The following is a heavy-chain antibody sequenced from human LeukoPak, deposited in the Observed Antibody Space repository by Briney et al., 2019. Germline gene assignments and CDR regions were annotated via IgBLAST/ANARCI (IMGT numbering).Heavy chain of an antibody. Sequence: SETLSLICTVSGGSISSYYWSWIRQPPGKGLEWIGYIYYSGSTNYNPSLKSRVTISVDTSKNQFSLKLSSVTAADTAVYYCARRYSSSWYFRWAFDYWGQGTLVTVSS. CDR2: IYYSGST. D-gene: IGHD6-13*01. V-gene: IGHV4-59*01. CDR3: ARRYSSSWYFRWAFDY. J-gene: IGHJ4*02. CDR1: GGSISSYY.